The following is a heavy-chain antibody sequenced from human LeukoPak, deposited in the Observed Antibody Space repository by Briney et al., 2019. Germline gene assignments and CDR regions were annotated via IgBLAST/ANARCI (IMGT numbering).Heavy chain of an antibody. V-gene: IGHV3-30*03. CDR2: ISYDGSNK. CDR3: GRGAGNYYFDY. CDR1: GFPFNSYG. J-gene: IGHJ4*02. D-gene: IGHD4-23*01. Sequence: GGSLRLSCTASGFPFNSYGMHWVRQAPGKGPEWVAVISYDGSNKYYAGSVKGRFTISKDNSKNTLYLQMNSLRAEDTAVYYCGRGAGNYYFDYWGQGTLVTVSS.